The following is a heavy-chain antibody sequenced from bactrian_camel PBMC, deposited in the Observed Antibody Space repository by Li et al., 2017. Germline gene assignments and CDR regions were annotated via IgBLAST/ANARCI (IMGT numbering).Heavy chain of an antibody. J-gene: IGHJ4*01. CDR2: IDWDGNI. CDR1: NTAVTSRC. Sequence: HVQLVESGGGSVQPGGSLTLSCVASNTAVTSRCMAWFRQAPGKEREGVAGIDWDGNIDYADTAKGRFIISQDNAKNTLYLQMNSLKPEDTAMYYCAAGSPILYGGNCPLQSEYNYWGQGTQVTV. D-gene: IGHD6*01. CDR3: AAGSPILYGGNCPLQSEYNY. V-gene: IGHV3S53*01.